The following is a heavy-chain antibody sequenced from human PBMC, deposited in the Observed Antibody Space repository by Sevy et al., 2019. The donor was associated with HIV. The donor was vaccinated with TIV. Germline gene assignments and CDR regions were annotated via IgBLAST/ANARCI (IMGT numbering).Heavy chain of an antibody. CDR3: ARLRVIASAPYYFDY. D-gene: IGHD2-21*01. CDR1: GLIFSDYY. CDR2: ISSGKTYT. V-gene: IGHV3-11*06. J-gene: IGHJ4*02. Sequence: GVSLRLSCAASGLIFSDYYMGWVRQAPGKGLEWVADISSGKTYTNYAASVKGRFTISRDNAKKSLYLQMNTLRAEDTAVYYCARLRVIASAPYYFDYWGQGALVTVSS.